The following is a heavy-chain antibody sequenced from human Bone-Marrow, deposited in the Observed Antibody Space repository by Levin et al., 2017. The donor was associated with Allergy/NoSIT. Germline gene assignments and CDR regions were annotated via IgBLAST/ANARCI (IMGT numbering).Heavy chain of an antibody. J-gene: IGHJ4*02. D-gene: IGHD3-3*01. CDR2: INHSGST. V-gene: IGHV4-34*01. CDR1: GGSFSGYY. Sequence: PSETLSLTCAVYGGSFSGYYWSWIRQPPGKGLEWIGEINHSGSTNYNPSLKSRVTISVDTSKNQFSLKLSSVTAADTAVYYCARGPSGRVRFLEWLSHWGQGTLVTVSS. CDR3: ARGPSGRVRFLEWLSH.